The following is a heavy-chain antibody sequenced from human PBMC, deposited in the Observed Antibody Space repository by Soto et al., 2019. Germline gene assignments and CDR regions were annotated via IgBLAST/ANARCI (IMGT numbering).Heavy chain of an antibody. CDR2: TYYRSKWYN. V-gene: IGHV6-1*01. CDR3: ARLASPGYSSGWRAFDI. CDR1: GDSVSSNSAA. Sequence: PSQTLSLTCAISGDSVSSNSAAWNWIRQSPSRGLEWLGRTYYRSKWYNDYAVSVKSRITINPDTSKNQFSLQLNSVTPEDTAVYYCARLASPGYSSGWRAFDIWGQGTMVTVSS. D-gene: IGHD6-19*01. J-gene: IGHJ3*02.